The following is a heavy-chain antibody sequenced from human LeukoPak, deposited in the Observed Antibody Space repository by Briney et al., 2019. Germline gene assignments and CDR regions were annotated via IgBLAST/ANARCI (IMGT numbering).Heavy chain of an antibody. D-gene: IGHD1-26*01. Sequence: SETLSLTCAVSGGSITATDFDWAWIRQPPGQGFEWIATISSSGKAYYYPSLMSRVTISVDTSKNQFSLDVTSVTAADTGLFYCARFKGGTGFDYWGRGILVIVS. CDR1: GGSITATDFD. CDR2: ISSSGKA. J-gene: IGHJ4*02. CDR3: ARFKGGTGFDY. V-gene: IGHV4-39*01.